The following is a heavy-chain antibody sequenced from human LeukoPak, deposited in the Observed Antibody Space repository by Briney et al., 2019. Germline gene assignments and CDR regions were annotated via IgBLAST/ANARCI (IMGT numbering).Heavy chain of an antibody. CDR3: ARATWTNFYFDH. CDR2: INPNSGGT. Sequence: ASVKVSCKASGYTFTGYYMHWVRQAPGQGLEWMGWINPNSGGTNYAQKFQGRVTMTRDTSISTAYMELSRLRSDDTAVYYCARATWTNFYFDHWGQGALVTVSS. D-gene: IGHD1-1*01. J-gene: IGHJ4*02. V-gene: IGHV1-2*02. CDR1: GYTFTGYY.